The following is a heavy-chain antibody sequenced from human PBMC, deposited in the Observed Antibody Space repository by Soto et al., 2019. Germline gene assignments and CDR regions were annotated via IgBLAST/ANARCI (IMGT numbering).Heavy chain of an antibody. V-gene: IGHV3-64*02. D-gene: IGHD1-20*01. CDR3: ARPRNWNTPLFDY. J-gene: IGHJ4*02. Sequence: GSLRLSCAASGFTCSTYGMHWVRQAPGKGLEYVSAISSNGDNTYYADSVKGRFAISRDNSKNTLYLQMGSLKNEDTSVYYCARPRNWNTPLFDYWGQGILVTVSS. CDR1: GFTCSTYG. CDR2: ISSNGDNT.